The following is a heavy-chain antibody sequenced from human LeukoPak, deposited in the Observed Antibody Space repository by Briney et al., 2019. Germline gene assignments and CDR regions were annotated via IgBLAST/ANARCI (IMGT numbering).Heavy chain of an antibody. Sequence: GASVKVSCKASGYTFTNYGISWVRQAPGQGLEWMGWISVYNGNTNYAQKLQGRVTMTTDTSTSTAYMELRSLRSDDTAVYYCARSGFQYSSSTSCVAFDIWGQGTMVTVSS. CDR1: GYTFTNYG. CDR2: ISVYNGNT. J-gene: IGHJ3*02. D-gene: IGHD2-2*01. CDR3: ARSGFQYSSSTSCVAFDI. V-gene: IGHV1-18*01.